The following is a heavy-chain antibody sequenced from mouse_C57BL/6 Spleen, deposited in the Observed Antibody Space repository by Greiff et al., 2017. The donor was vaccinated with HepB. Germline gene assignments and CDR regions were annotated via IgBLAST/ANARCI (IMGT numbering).Heavy chain of an antibody. CDR3: ARNWGYYGSRGYFDV. J-gene: IGHJ1*03. Sequence: VQRVESGPGLVQPSQSLSITCTVSGFSLTSYGVHWVRQSPGKGLEWLGVIWSGGSTDYNAAFISRLSISKDNSKSQVFFKMNSLQADDTAIYYCARNWGYYGSRGYFDVWGTGTTVTVSS. D-gene: IGHD1-1*01. CDR1: GFSLTSYG. CDR2: IWSGGST. V-gene: IGHV2-2*01.